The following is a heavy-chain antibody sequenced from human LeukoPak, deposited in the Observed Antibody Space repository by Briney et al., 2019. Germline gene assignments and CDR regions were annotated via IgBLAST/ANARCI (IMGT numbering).Heavy chain of an antibody. CDR1: GYTFTGYY. CDR2: INPKSGGT. V-gene: IGHV1-2*02. J-gene: IGHJ6*03. D-gene: IGHD5-18*01. Sequence: ASVKVSYKASGYTFTGYYMHWVRQAPGQGLEWMGWINPKSGGTNYAQKFQGRVTMTRDTSISTAYMELSRLRSDDTAVYYCARGGGIQLWLPPYYYYYMDVWGKGTTVTVSS. CDR3: ARGGGIQLWLPPYYYYYMDV.